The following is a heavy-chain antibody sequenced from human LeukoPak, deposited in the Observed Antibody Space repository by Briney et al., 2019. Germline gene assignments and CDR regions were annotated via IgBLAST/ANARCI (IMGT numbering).Heavy chain of an antibody. CDR3: ARDLPPYYFDY. CDR1: GGIFISYA. J-gene: IGHJ4*02. V-gene: IGHV1-69*04. CDR2: IIPILGIA. Sequence: SVKVSCKASGGIFISYAISWVRQPPGQGLEWMGRIIPILGIANYAQKFQGRVTITADKSTSTAYMDLSSLRSEDTAVYYCARDLPPYYFDYWGQGTLVTVSS.